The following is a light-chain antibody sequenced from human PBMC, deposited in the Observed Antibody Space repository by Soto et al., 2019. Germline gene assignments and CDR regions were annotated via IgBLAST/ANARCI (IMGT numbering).Light chain of an antibody. Sequence: IVMTQSPTTLSVSPGERATLSCRASESVSSNLAWYQHKPGQAPRLLIYGASARATCIPARFSGSGSGTEFTLTISSLQSEDIAVYYCQQYNIWPPWTFGQGTKVEIK. CDR3: QQYNIWPPWT. CDR1: ESVSSN. CDR2: GAS. V-gene: IGKV3-15*01. J-gene: IGKJ1*01.